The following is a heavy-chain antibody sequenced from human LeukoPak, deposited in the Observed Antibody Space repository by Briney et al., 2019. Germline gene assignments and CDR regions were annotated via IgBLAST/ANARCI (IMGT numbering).Heavy chain of an antibody. D-gene: IGHD2-2*01. Sequence: AGSLRLSCAASGYTFADYAISWVRQAPGKGLEWVSAISSSSSFIYYADSVRGRFTISRDTSTNTLYLQMNSLRAEDTAVYFCARDWARTGYCTSTNWPEAFDLWGQGTMLTVSS. J-gene: IGHJ3*01. CDR2: ISSSSSFI. CDR1: GYTFADYA. CDR3: ARDWARTGYCTSTNWPEAFDL. V-gene: IGHV3-21*03.